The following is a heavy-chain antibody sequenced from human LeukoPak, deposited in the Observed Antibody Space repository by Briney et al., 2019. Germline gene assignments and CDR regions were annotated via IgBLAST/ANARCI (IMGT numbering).Heavy chain of an antibody. D-gene: IGHD2-15*01. CDR2: ISGSGGST. V-gene: IGHV3-23*01. Sequence: GESLRLSCAASGFTFSSYAMSWVRQAPGKGLEWVSAISGSGGSTYYADSVKGRFTISRDNSKNTLYLQMNSLRAEDTAVYYCAKSPIPVPVVAATPHPENDYWGQGTLVTVSS. J-gene: IGHJ4*02. CDR3: AKSPIPVPVVAATPHPENDY. CDR1: GFTFSSYA.